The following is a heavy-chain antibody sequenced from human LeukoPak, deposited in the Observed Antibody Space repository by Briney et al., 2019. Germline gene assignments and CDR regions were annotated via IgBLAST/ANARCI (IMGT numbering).Heavy chain of an antibody. CDR3: AGLAAL. V-gene: IGHV1-2*02. Sequence: GASVKVSCKTSGYPFSDYYIHWVRHASEQGLESIWWIDPKNGDTKYAQTSQGRLTNNMDPPITTAHMELSRWRYGDRAVNNWAGLAALWGQGTLVTVSS. J-gene: IGHJ4*02. CDR2: IDPKNGDT. CDR1: GYPFSDYY. D-gene: IGHD6-25*01.